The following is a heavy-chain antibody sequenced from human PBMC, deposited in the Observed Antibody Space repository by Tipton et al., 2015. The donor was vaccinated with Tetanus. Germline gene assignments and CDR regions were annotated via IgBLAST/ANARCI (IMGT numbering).Heavy chain of an antibody. D-gene: IGHD3-9*01. J-gene: IGHJ3*02. CDR2: VSYDGNAK. CDR3: ARDQTVVITSYAFDN. CDR1: GFTFSRYA. V-gene: IGHV3-30*04. Sequence: LRLSCAASGFTFSRYAMNWVRQGPGKGLEWVAVVSYDGNAKFHADSVKGRITISRDNSKNMVYLQMNSLRPEDTAVYYCARDQTVVITSYAFDNWGQGTVVTVSS.